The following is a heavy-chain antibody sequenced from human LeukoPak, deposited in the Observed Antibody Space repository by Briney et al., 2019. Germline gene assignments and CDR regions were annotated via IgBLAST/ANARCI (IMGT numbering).Heavy chain of an antibody. Sequence: PGGSLRLSCAASGFTFSSYGMHWVRQAPGKGLEWVAVIWYDGSNKYYADSVKGRFTISRDNSKNTLYLQMNSLRAEDTAVYYCAREIVGATGYYYYRMDVWGKGTTVTVSS. CDR2: IWYDGSNK. V-gene: IGHV3-33*01. J-gene: IGHJ6*04. CDR1: GFTFSSYG. CDR3: AREIVGATGYYYYRMDV. D-gene: IGHD1-26*01.